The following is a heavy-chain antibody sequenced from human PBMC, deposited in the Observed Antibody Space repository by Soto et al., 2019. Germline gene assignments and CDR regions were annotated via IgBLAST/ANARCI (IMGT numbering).Heavy chain of an antibody. CDR3: ARSTTADAFDI. CDR1: GYMFTSYW. Sequence: GESLKISCNGSGYMFTSYWIGWVRQMPGKGLEWMGIIYPGDSDTRYSPSFQGQVTISADKSISTAYLQWSSLKASDTAMYYCARSTTADAFDIWGQGTMVTVSS. J-gene: IGHJ3*02. CDR2: IYPGDSDT. V-gene: IGHV5-51*01. D-gene: IGHD4-17*01.